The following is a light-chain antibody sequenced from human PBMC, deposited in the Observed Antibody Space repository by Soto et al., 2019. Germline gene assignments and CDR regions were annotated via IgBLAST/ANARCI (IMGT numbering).Light chain of an antibody. CDR3: QQTDSTPQT. CDR1: QSIRNY. J-gene: IGKJ1*01. CDR2: AAS. V-gene: IGKV1-39*01. Sequence: DIQMTQSPSFLSASVGDRVTISCRASQSIRNYVSWYQQKPGTAPKLLIRAASTLQSGVPSRFSGSGSGTDLTLTISSPQIEDFATYFCQQTDSTPQTFGQGTNVEI.